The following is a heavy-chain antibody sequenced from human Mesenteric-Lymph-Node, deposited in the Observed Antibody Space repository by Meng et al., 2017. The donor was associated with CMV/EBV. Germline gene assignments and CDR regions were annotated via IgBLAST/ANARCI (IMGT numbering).Heavy chain of an antibody. CDR3: ASWVHGDTRRFDY. D-gene: IGHD5-18*01. CDR1: GGSISSGSYY. Sequence: SETLSLTCTVSGGSISSGSYYWGWIRQPPGKGLEWIGSIYHTGNTYYNPSLKSRVTTSVDTSKNQFFLKVNSVTAADTAVYYCASWVHGDTRRFDYWGQGTLVTVSS. CDR2: IYHTGNT. J-gene: IGHJ4*02. V-gene: IGHV4-39*07.